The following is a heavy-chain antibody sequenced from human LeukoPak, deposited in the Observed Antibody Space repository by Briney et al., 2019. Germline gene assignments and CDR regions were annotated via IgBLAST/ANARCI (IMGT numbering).Heavy chain of an antibody. CDR3: ARVHYDFWSGFDY. J-gene: IGHJ4*02. CDR2: INSDGSST. V-gene: IGHV3-74*01. Sequence: PGGSLRLSCAASGFTFSSYWMHWVRQAPGKGLVWVSRINSDGSSTSYADSVKGRFTISRDNAKNSLYLQMNSLRAEDTAVYYCARVHYDFWSGFDYWGQGTLVTVSS. CDR1: GFTFSSYW. D-gene: IGHD3-3*01.